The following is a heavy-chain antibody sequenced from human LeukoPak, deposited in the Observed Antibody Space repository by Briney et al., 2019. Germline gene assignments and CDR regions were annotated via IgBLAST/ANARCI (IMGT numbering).Heavy chain of an antibody. Sequence: KPGGSLRLSCAASGFTFSNAWMSWVRQAPGKGLEWVGRIKSKTDGGTTDYAAPVKGRFTISRDDSKNTLYLQMNSLKTEDTAVYYCTTLRRLRLWLVPSVVLNDYWGQGTLSPSPQ. CDR1: GFTFSNAW. J-gene: IGHJ4*02. D-gene: IGHD6-19*01. CDR3: TTLRRLRLWLVPSVVLNDY. CDR2: IKSKTDGGTT. V-gene: IGHV3-15*01.